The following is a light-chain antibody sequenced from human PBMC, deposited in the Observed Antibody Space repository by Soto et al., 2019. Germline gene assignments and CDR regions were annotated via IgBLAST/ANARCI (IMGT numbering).Light chain of an antibody. Sequence: QSALTQPPSASGSPGQSVSISCTGTGSDVGTYNFVSWYQQRPGKAPKLLIYEVTKRPSGVPDRFSGSKSGNTASLTVSGLQAEDEAEYFCSSYTGDRHFYVFGTGTKVTVL. CDR1: GSDVGTYNF. CDR3: SSYTGDRHFYV. CDR2: EVT. J-gene: IGLJ1*01. V-gene: IGLV2-8*01.